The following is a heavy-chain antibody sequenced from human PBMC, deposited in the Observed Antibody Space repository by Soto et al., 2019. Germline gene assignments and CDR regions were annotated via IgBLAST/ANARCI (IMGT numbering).Heavy chain of an antibody. CDR1: GGSFSGYY. CDR3: ARGVAMITFGGVIVRFNY. V-gene: IGHV4-34*01. D-gene: IGHD3-16*02. Sequence: QVQLQQWGAGLLKPSETLSLTCAVYGGSFSGYYWSWIRQPPGKGLEWIGEINHSGSTNYNPSLKSRVTISVDTSQNQFSLKLSSVTAADTAVYYCARGVAMITFGGVIVRFNYWGQGTLVTVSS. J-gene: IGHJ4*02. CDR2: INHSGST.